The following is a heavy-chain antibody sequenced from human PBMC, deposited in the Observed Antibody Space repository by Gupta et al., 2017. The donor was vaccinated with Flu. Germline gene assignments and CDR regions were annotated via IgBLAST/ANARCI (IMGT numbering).Heavy chain of an antibody. CDR3: ATVTTGC. CDR2: INPDGSST. Sequence: EMQLVESGGGLVQPGGSLRLSCAASGFTFSSSYLQWVRQAPGKGLVWVSRINPDGSSTTYAGSVKGRFTISRDNAKNTLYLQMNSLGDDDTAVYYCATVTTGCWGQGTLVTVSS. CDR1: GFTFSSSY. D-gene: IGHD4-17*01. J-gene: IGHJ4*02. V-gene: IGHV3-74*03.